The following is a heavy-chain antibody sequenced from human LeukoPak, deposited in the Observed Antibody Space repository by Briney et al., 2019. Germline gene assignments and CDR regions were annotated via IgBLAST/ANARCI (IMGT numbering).Heavy chain of an antibody. CDR3: AKGPQDGSGYHPDF. D-gene: IGHD3-22*01. V-gene: IGHV3-23*01. CDR1: GFTFSGAA. J-gene: IGHJ4*02. CDR2: ITGSDDRT. Sequence: PGGSLRLSCAASGFTFSGAAMTWVRQAPGKGLEWVSTITGSDDRTYYADSVKGRFTISRDYSKNTLRLQMSSLTVEDTAIYYCAKGPQDGSGYHPDFWGQGTLVTVSS.